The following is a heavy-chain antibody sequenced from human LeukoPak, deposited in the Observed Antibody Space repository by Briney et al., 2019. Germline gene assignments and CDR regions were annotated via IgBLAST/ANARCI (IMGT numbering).Heavy chain of an antibody. D-gene: IGHD1-26*01. CDR3: ARQTQSGSYFDY. J-gene: IGHJ4*02. CDR1: GFTFSSYG. Sequence: GGSLRLSCAASGFTFSSYGMNWVRQAPGKGLEWVSYISSSGSTIYYADSVKGRFTISRDNAKNTLYLQMNSLRAEDTAVYYCARQTQSGSYFDYWGQGTLVTVSS. V-gene: IGHV3-48*03. CDR2: ISSSGSTI.